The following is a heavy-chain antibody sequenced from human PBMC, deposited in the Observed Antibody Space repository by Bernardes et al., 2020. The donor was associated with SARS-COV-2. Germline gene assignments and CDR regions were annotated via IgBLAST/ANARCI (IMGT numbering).Heavy chain of an antibody. D-gene: IGHD5-12*01. CDR3: AKDDSAYESYLDF. CDR2: MSHDGGNK. J-gene: IGHJ4*02. CDR1: GFSISRSG. Sequence: VGSLILSCAASGFSISRSGMHWVRQALGPGLARVAFMSHDGGNKYYADSVKGRFTISRDNSKNTLYLQMNSLRVEDTAVYYCAKDDSAYESYLDFWGQGTLVTVSS. V-gene: IGHV3-30*18.